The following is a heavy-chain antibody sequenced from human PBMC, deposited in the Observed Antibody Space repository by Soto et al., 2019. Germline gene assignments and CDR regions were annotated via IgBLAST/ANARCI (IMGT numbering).Heavy chain of an antibody. CDR1: GYSFTSYW. Sequence: GGSLKISCSGSGYSFTSYWTGWGRQMPGKGLEWMGIIYPGDSDTRYSPSFQGQVTISADKSISTAYLQWSSLKASDTAMYYRAVTSGDYFDYWGQGTLVTVS. D-gene: IGHD2-21*02. V-gene: IGHV5-51*01. CDR3: AVTSGDYFDY. J-gene: IGHJ4*02. CDR2: IYPGDSDT.